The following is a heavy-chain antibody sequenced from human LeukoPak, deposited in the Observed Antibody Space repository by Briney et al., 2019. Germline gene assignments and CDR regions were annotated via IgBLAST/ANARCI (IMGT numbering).Heavy chain of an antibody. Sequence: GGSLRLSCAASGFTFSSYAMSWVRQAPGKGLEWVSAISGSGGSTYYADSVKGRFTTSRDNSKNTLYLQMNSLRAEDTAVYYCAKVREGNKGSFDYWGQGTLVTVSS. CDR1: GFTFSSYA. CDR3: AKVREGNKGSFDY. J-gene: IGHJ4*02. V-gene: IGHV3-23*01. CDR2: ISGSGGST. D-gene: IGHD2/OR15-2a*01.